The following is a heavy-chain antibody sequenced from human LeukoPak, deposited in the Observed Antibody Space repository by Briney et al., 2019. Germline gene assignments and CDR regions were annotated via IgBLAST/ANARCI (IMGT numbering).Heavy chain of an antibody. J-gene: IGHJ4*02. D-gene: IGHD2-15*01. CDR1: GGSISSSSYY. CDR2: FYYSGST. CDR3: VREGSRGI. V-gene: IGHV4-39*07. Sequence: SETLSLTCTVSGGSISSSSYYWGWIRQPPGKGLEWIGSFYYSGSTYYNPSLRSRLSISADTSRNQFSLKLSSVTAADAAVYYCVREGSRGIWGQGTLVTVSS.